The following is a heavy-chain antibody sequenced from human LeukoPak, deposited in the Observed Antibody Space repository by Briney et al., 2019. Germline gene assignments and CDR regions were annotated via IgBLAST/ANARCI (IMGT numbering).Heavy chain of an antibody. Sequence: GASVKVSCKASGGTFSSYIINWVRQAPGQGLEWMGGIIPIFGTANYAQKFQGRVTITADESTSTAYMELSSLRSEDTAVYYCARGMLPTVAYYYYYYGMDVWGQGTTVTVSS. CDR2: IIPIFGTA. CDR1: GGTFSSYI. J-gene: IGHJ6*02. V-gene: IGHV1-69*13. CDR3: ARGMLPTVAYYYYYYGMDV. D-gene: IGHD4-23*01.